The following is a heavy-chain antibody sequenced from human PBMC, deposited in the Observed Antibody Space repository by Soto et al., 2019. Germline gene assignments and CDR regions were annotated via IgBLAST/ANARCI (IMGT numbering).Heavy chain of an antibody. Sequence: XVSLRLSCAASGFSFSSYAMHWVRQAPGKGLEWVAVISYDGSNKYYADSVKGRFTISRDNSKNTLYLQMNSLRAEDTAVYYCARDRVREQLVLCWFDHSGQGTLVTVSS. CDR2: ISYDGSNK. J-gene: IGHJ5*02. CDR3: ARDRVREQLVLCWFDH. V-gene: IGHV3-30-3*01. CDR1: GFSFSSYA. D-gene: IGHD6-6*01.